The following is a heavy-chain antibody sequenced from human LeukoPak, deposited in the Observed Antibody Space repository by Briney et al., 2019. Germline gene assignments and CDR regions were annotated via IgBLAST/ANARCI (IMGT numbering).Heavy chain of an antibody. CDR1: GFTLSSYG. Sequence: GGSLRLSCAASGFTLSSYGMSWVRQAPGKGLEWVSAISGSGGSTYHADSVKGRFTISRDNSKNTLYLQMNSLRAEDTAVYYCAKDPGSGSYYMGYYYYYMDVWGKGTTVTISS. D-gene: IGHD3-10*01. J-gene: IGHJ6*03. CDR3: AKDPGSGSYYMGYYYYYMDV. CDR2: ISGSGGST. V-gene: IGHV3-23*01.